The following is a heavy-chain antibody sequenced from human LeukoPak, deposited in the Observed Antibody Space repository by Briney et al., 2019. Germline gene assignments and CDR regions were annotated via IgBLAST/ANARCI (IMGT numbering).Heavy chain of an antibody. CDR3: AKDYSSSYDY. CDR2: ISSSSSTI. Sequence: GGSLRLSCAASGFTFSTYSMNWVRQAPGKGLEWVSAISSSSSTIFYADSLKGRFTISRDNAKNSLYLQMNSLRAEDTAVYYCAKDYSSSYDYWGQGTLVTVSS. CDR1: GFTFSTYS. V-gene: IGHV3-21*01. D-gene: IGHD6-13*01. J-gene: IGHJ4*02.